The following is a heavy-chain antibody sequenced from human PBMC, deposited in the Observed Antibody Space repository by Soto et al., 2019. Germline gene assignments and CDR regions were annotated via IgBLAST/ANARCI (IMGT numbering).Heavy chain of an antibody. Sequence: QLQLQESGSGLVKPAQTLSVTCTVSGASINSGHYSWNWIRQSPGKGLEWLGYIYHSGLTYYIPSLKSRLSLSVDKSRNRFSLSLHSVTAADTAVYYCARAGGKRGFSYGLDYWGPGIFVTVSP. CDR1: GASINSGHYS. D-gene: IGHD5-18*01. CDR2: IYHSGLT. V-gene: IGHV4-30-2*06. J-gene: IGHJ4*02. CDR3: ARAGGKRGFSYGLDY.